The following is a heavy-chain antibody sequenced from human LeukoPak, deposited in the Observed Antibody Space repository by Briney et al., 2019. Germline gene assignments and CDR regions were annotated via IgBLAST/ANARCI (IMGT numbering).Heavy chain of an antibody. CDR1: GFTFSSYA. CDR3: AKDLRFAVY. CDR2: ISGSGIST. V-gene: IGHV3-23*01. D-gene: IGHD3-3*01. Sequence: GGSLRLSCTASGFTFSSYAMSWVRQAPGKGLEWVSGISGSGISTYYADSVKGLFTISRDNSKNTLYLQMNSLRAEDTAVYYCAKDLRFAVYWGQGTLVTVSS. J-gene: IGHJ4*02.